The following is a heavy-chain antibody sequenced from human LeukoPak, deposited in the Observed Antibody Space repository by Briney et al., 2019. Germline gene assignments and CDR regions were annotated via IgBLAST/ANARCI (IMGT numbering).Heavy chain of an antibody. J-gene: IGHJ4*02. Sequence: SGGSLRLSCAASGFTFSSYSMNWVRQAPGKGLEWVSYISSSSSTIYYADSVKGRFTISRDNAKNSLYLQMNSLRAEDTAVYYCARDRATGYRFWSGPKTDYWGQGTLVTVSS. CDR1: GFTFSSYS. CDR3: ARDRATGYRFWSGPKTDY. V-gene: IGHV3-48*04. D-gene: IGHD3-3*01. CDR2: ISSSSSTI.